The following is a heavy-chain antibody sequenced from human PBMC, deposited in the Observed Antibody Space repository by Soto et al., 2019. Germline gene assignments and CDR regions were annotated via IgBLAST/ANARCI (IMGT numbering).Heavy chain of an antibody. D-gene: IGHD5-12*01. Sequence: EVQLVESGGGLVQPGGSLKLSCAASGFSFSGSTIHWVRQASGKGLEWVGRIKNKANSYATAYAASVKGRFTISSDVSTNTAYLQMTSLKTEDTAVYHHTRHSVDIVATIDWSQGNPVTVSS. CDR1: GFSFSGST. CDR2: IKNKANSYAT. V-gene: IGHV3-73*01. CDR3: TRHSVDIVATID. J-gene: IGHJ4*02.